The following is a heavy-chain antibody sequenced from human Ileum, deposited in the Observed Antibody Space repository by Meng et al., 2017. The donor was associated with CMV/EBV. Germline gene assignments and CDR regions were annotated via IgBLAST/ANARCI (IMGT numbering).Heavy chain of an antibody. V-gene: IGHV3-74*01. CDR3: ARENWGVDY. CDR1: GFTFSNYW. Sequence: EVQLVESGGGLTQPGGSLGLSCAASGFTFSNYWMQWVRQVPGKGLVWVSRISNDGRRTDYADFVKGRFTISRDNGRKTLSLQMNDLKAEDTAVYYCARENWGVDYWGQGTPVTVSS. J-gene: IGHJ4*02. CDR2: ISNDGRRT. D-gene: IGHD7-27*01.